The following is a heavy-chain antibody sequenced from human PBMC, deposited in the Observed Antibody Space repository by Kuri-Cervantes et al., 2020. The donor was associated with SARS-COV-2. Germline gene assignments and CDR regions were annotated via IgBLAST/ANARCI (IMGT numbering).Heavy chain of an antibody. CDR2: ISFDGRNT. Sequence: GESLKISCEASGFIFSDYAIDWVRQAPGKGLEWVAIISFDGRNTHYADSVKGRFTISRDNSKNTVFLQMDSLRAEDTAVYYCARDSGPLRYSYFDYWGLGALVTVSS. CDR1: GFIFSDYA. CDR3: ARDSGPLRYSYFDY. D-gene: IGHD3-9*01. J-gene: IGHJ4*02. V-gene: IGHV3-30*04.